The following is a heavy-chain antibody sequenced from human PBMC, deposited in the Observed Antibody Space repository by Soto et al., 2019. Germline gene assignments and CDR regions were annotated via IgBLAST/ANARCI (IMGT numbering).Heavy chain of an antibody. CDR3: ATDRARGCGGDCYSLGGMDV. V-gene: IGHV3-11*05. J-gene: IGHJ6*02. CDR1: GFTLSDYY. CDR2: ISSNSRYT. D-gene: IGHD2-21*02. Sequence: PGGSLRLSCAASGFTLSDYYMSWIRQAPGKGLEWVSYISSNSRYTNYADSVKGRFTISKDNAKKSLYLQMSSLRSGDTAVYYCATDRARGCGGDCYSLGGMDVWGQGTTVTVSS.